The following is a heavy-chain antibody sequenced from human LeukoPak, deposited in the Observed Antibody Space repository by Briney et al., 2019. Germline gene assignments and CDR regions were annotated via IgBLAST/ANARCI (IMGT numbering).Heavy chain of an antibody. Sequence: SGPTLVKPTQTLTLTCTFSGFSLNTNAVVVGWFRQPPGQALEWLTFIYGNDDKRYSPSLESRLTITKDTYKNQVVLTMTDMDYVDTATYYCVHRTSVTSVGHWRQGTLVTVSS. V-gene: IGHV2-5*01. CDR2: IYGNDDK. J-gene: IGHJ4*02. CDR3: VHRTSVTSVGH. D-gene: IGHD4-17*01. CDR1: GFSLNTNAVV.